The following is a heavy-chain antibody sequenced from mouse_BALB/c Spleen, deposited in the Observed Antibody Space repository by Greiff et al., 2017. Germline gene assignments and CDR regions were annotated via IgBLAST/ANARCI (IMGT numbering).Heavy chain of an antibody. V-gene: IGHV1S137*01. Sequence: VQLQQSGAELVRPGVSVKISCKGSGYTFTDYAMHWVKQSHAKSLEWIGVISTYYGDASYNQKFKGKATMTVDKSSSTAYMELARLTSEDSAIYYCARSGRYDVYYAMDYWGQGTSVTVSS. J-gene: IGHJ4*01. CDR3: ARSGRYDVYYAMDY. CDR2: ISTYYGDA. CDR1: GYTFTDYA. D-gene: IGHD2-14*01.